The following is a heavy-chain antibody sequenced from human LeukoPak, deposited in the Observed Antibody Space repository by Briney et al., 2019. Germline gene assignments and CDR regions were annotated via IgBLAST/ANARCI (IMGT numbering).Heavy chain of an antibody. V-gene: IGHV3-23*01. J-gene: IGHJ6*02. Sequence: GGSLRLSCAASGFTYSSYAVSWVRQAPGKGLEWVSAISGSGGSTYYADSVKGRFTTSRDNSINTLYLQMSSLRAEDAAVYYCAKSGGLSGSGRLGMDVWGQGTTVTVSS. CDR1: GFTYSSYA. CDR3: AKSGGLSGSGRLGMDV. CDR2: ISGSGGST. D-gene: IGHD3-10*01.